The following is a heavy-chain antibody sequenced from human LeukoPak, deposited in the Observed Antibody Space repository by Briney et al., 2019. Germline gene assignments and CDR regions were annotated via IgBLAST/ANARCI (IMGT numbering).Heavy chain of an antibody. V-gene: IGHV3-7*02. Sequence: GGSLRLSCAASTFTFDNYWMSWVRQAPGKGLEWVANIKQDGSEKYYVDSVKGRFTISRDNAKQSLYLQMNSLRAEDTAVYYCARGGSYSSSPNWYFDLWGRGTLVTVSS. CDR2: IKQDGSEK. J-gene: IGHJ2*01. CDR1: TFTFDNYW. D-gene: IGHD6-13*01. CDR3: ARGGSYSSSPNWYFDL.